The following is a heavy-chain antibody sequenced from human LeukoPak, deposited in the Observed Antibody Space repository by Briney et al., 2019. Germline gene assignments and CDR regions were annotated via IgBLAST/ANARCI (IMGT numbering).Heavy chain of an antibody. CDR1: GGSISSSSYY. Sequence: PSETLSLTCTVSGGSISSSSYYWGWIRQPPGKGLEWMGSIYYSGSTYYNPSLKSRVTISVDTSKNLFSLKLSSVTAADTAVYYCARDIEDGYYDSSGYYPHYFDYWGQGTLVIVYS. J-gene: IGHJ4*02. CDR2: IYYSGST. CDR3: ARDIEDGYYDSSGYYPHYFDY. D-gene: IGHD3-22*01. V-gene: IGHV4-39*07.